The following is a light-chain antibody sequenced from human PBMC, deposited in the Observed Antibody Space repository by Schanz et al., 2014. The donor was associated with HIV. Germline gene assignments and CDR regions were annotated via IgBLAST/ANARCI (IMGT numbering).Light chain of an antibody. V-gene: IGLV2-11*01. CDR3: CSYAGRYTFYV. Sequence: QSALTQPASVSGSPGQSITMSCTGASSDVGHYKSVSWYQHHPGEAPKLMIYDVGNRPSGVPDRFSGSKSGNTASLTISGLQAEDEAHYYCCSYAGRYTFYVFGTGTKLTVL. J-gene: IGLJ1*01. CDR1: SSDVGHYKS. CDR2: DVG.